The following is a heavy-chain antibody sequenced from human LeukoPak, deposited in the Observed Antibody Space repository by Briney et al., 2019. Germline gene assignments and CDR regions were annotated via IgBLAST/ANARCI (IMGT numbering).Heavy chain of an antibody. D-gene: IGHD3-10*01. V-gene: IGHV1-24*01. CDR2: FDSDSSET. CDR3: ATSRNLFGELFNGVDV. Sequence: ASVKVSCKISGFSLRDSSMHWVRQGPGKGLEWMGGFDSDSSETIYAQNFQGRVTLTEDTDTDTAYMELKSLRSEDTATYYCATSRNLFGELFNGVDVWGQGTAVTVSS. CDR1: GFSLRDSS. J-gene: IGHJ6*02.